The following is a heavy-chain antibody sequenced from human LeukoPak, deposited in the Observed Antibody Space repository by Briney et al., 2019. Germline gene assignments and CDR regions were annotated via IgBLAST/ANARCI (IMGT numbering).Heavy chain of an antibody. D-gene: IGHD3-10*01. Sequence: GGSLRLSCAASGFTVSSNYMSWVRQAPGKGLEWVSVIYSGGSTYYADSVKGRFTISRDNSKNTLYLQMNSLRAEDTAVYYCARDRGPPSYYGMDVWGQGTTVTVSS. CDR2: IYSGGST. CDR1: GFTVSSNY. J-gene: IGHJ6*02. CDR3: ARDRGPPSYYGMDV. V-gene: IGHV3-66*01.